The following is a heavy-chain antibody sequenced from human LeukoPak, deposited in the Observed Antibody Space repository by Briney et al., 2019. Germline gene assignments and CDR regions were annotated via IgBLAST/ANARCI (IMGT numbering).Heavy chain of an antibody. CDR1: GFTFSSYG. CDR2: ISGSGGST. Sequence: GGSLRLSCAASGFTFSSYGMSWVRQAPGKGLEWVSAISGSGGSTYYADSVKGRFTISRDNSKNTLYLQMNSLRAEDTAVYYCAKDPLPYYYDSSGYYYPGPSDYWGQGTLVTVSS. D-gene: IGHD3-22*01. V-gene: IGHV3-23*01. CDR3: AKDPLPYYYDSSGYYYPGPSDY. J-gene: IGHJ4*02.